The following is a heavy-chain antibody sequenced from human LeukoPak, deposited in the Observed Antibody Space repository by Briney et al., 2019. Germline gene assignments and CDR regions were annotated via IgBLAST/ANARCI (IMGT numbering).Heavy chain of an antibody. CDR3: ARGLVTYSSGWYGDYFDY. Sequence: TGGSLRLSCAASGFTFSSYEMNWVRQGPGKGLEWVSYISSSGTTKYYADSVKGRFTLSRDNAKKSLSLQMNSLRAEDTAIYYCARGLVTYSSGWYGDYFDYWGQGTLVTVSS. V-gene: IGHV3-48*03. D-gene: IGHD6-19*01. CDR1: GFTFSSYE. CDR2: ISSSGTTK. J-gene: IGHJ4*02.